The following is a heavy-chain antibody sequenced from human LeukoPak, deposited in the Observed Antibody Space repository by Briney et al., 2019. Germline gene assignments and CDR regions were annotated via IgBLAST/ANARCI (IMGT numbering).Heavy chain of an antibody. CDR3: AGFVRGLPH. J-gene: IGHJ4*02. CDR1: DITFSRNY. Sequence: GGSLRLSCAAPDITFSRNYMSWVPKGPGKGLEWVSVIYDGNTYYAHSVKGRFTISRDNSKNTLYLQMNSLRAEDTAIYYCAGFVRGLPHWGQGALVTVSS. CDR2: IYDGNT. D-gene: IGHD3-10*01. V-gene: IGHV3-53*01.